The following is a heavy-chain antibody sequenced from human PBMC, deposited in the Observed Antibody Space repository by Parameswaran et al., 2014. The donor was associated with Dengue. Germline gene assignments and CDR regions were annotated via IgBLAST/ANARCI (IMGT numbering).Heavy chain of an antibody. CDR3: ASGYSYVDY. J-gene: IGHJ4*02. V-gene: IGHV3-33*01. D-gene: IGHD5-18*01. CDR2: IWYDGSNK. Sequence: WIRQPPGKGLEWVAVIWYDGSNKYYADSVKGRFTISRDNSKNTLYLQMNSLRAEDTAVYYCASGYSYVDYWGQGTLVTVSS.